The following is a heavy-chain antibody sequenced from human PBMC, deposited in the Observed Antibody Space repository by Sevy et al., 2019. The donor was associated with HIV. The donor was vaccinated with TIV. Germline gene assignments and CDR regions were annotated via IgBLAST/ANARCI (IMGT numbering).Heavy chain of an antibody. J-gene: IGHJ5*02. CDR1: GFTFSSYS. D-gene: IGHD3-10*01. CDR2: ISSSGSTI. V-gene: IGHV3-48*04. Sequence: GGSLRLSCAASGFTFSSYSMNWVRQAPGKGLEWLSYISSSGSTIYYADSVKGRFTISRDNAKNSLYLQMNSLRAEDTAVYYCARGITMVRGIHWFDPWGQGTLVTVSS. CDR3: ARGITMVRGIHWFDP.